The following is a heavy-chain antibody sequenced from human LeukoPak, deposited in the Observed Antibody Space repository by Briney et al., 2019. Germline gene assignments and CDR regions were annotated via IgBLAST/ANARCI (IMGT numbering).Heavy chain of an antibody. J-gene: IGHJ6*04. CDR3: ARGPSDYYYGMDV. V-gene: IGHV4-31*03. CDR1: GGSISSGGYY. CDR2: IYYSGST. Sequence: TLSLTCTVSGGSISSGGYYWSWIRQHPGKGLEWIGYIYYSGSTYYNPSLKSRVTISVDTSMNQFSLKLSSVTAADTAVYYCARGPSDYYYGMDVWGKGTTVTVSS.